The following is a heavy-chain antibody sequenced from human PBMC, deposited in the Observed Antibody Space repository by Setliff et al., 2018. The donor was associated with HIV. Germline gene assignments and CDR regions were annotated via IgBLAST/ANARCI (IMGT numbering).Heavy chain of an antibody. V-gene: IGHV1-18*01. Sequence: ASVKVSCKASGYTFSSFAMSWVRQAPGQGLEWVAWISGYNGHTNYAQRFQGRVTVTTDTSTSTAYMELSNLRSEDTAVYYCARGLWLVLYYFDYWGQGTLVTVSS. CDR3: ARGLWLVLYYFDY. CDR1: GYTFSSFA. CDR2: ISGYNGHT. J-gene: IGHJ4*02. D-gene: IGHD6-19*01.